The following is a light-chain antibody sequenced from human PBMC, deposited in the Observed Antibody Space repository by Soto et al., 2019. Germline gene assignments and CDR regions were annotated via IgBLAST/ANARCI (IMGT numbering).Light chain of an antibody. CDR2: GAS. V-gene: IGKV3-15*01. J-gene: IGKJ1*01. CDR3: QQYNNWPRT. CDR1: QSVDSN. Sequence: EVVMTQSPAILSVSPGDTATLSCRATQSVDSNLAWYQQKPGQAPRLLISGASTRATAIPARFSGSGSGTEFTLTISSLQSEDFAVYYCQQYNNWPRTFGQGTKVDIK.